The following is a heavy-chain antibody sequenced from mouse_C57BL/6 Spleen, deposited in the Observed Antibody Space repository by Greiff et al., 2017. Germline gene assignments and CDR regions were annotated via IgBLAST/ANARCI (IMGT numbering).Heavy chain of an antibody. V-gene: IGHV1-26*01. CDR1: GYTFTDYY. J-gene: IGHJ3*01. CDR2: INPNNGGT. D-gene: IGHD2-3*01. Sequence: VQLQQSGPELVKPGASVKISCKASGYTFTDYYMNWVKQSHGKSLAWIGDINPNNGGTSYNQKFKGKATLTVDKSSSTAYMELRSLTSEDSAVYYCAGGDDGYYFYWGQGTLVTVSA. CDR3: AGGDDGYYFY.